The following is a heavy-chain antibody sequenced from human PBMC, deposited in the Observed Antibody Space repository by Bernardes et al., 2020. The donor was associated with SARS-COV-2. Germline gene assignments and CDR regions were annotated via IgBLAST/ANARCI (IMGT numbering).Heavy chain of an antibody. D-gene: IGHD5-12*01. V-gene: IGHV1-18*04. Sequence: VSLKLSCKASGYTFPSYGISWVRQAPGQGLEWMGWISAYNGNTTYAQKLQGRVTMTTDTSTSTAYMELRSLRSDDTAVYYCARDLDIVATAWFDPWGQGTLVTVSS. CDR1: GYTFPSYG. J-gene: IGHJ5*02. CDR3: ARDLDIVATAWFDP. CDR2: ISAYNGNT.